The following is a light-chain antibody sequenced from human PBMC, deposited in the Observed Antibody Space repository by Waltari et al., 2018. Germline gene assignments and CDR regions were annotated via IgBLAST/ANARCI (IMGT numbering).Light chain of an antibody. V-gene: IGKV4-1*01. CDR3: QQYFNSPIA. Sequence: DIVMTQSPDSLLVSLGERATISCNSSQSILYTSNDKNYLAWYQQKAGQPPRLLVHWASIRESGVPDRFRGSGSGTDFTLTISNLQPEDVAFYWCQQYFNSPIAFGQGTRLE. J-gene: IGKJ5*01. CDR2: WAS. CDR1: QSILYTSNDKNY.